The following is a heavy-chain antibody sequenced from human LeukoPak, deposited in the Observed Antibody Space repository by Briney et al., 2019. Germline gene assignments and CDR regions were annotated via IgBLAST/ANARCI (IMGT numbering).Heavy chain of an antibody. CDR1: GVSFSGYY. V-gene: IGHV4-34*01. CDR3: ARGSKQWLVRGVFDY. J-gene: IGHJ4*02. D-gene: IGHD6-19*01. Sequence: SETLSLTCAVYGVSFSGYYWSWIRQPPGKGLEWIGEINHSGSTNYNPSLKSRVTISVDTSKNQFSLKLSSVTAADTAVYYCARGSKQWLVRGVFDYWGQGTLVTASS. CDR2: INHSGST.